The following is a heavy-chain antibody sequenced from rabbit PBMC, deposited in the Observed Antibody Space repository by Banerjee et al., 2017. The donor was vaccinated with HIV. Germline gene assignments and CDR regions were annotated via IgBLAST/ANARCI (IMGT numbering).Heavy chain of an antibody. D-gene: IGHD3-1*01. CDR2: IYAGSGGST. V-gene: IGHV1S45*01. J-gene: IGHJ4*01. CDR1: GFVFSSYY. Sequence: QEQLKESGGGLVQPGGSLKLSCKASGFVFSSYYMCWVRQAPGKGLEWIGCIYAGSGGSTYYASWAKGRFTISKTSSTTVTLQMTSLTAADTATYFCARDRGPGSYVVPLWGQGTLVTVS. CDR3: ARDRGPGSYVVPL.